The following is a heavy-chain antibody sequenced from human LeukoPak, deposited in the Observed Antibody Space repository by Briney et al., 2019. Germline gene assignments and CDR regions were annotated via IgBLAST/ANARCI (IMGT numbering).Heavy chain of an antibody. J-gene: IGHJ4*02. CDR1: GGSISSYY. Sequence: SETLSLTCTVSGGSISSYYWSWIRQPPGKGLEWIGYIYYSGSTNYNPSLKSRVTISVDTSKNQFSLKLSSVTAADTAVYYCARNLGAHLLHWGQGTLVTVSS. CDR3: ARNLGAHLLH. V-gene: IGHV4-59*01. CDR2: IYYSGST. D-gene: IGHD3-16*01.